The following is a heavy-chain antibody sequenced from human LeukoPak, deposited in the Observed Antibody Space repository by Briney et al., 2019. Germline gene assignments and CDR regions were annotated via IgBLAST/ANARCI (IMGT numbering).Heavy chain of an antibody. D-gene: IGHD2-15*01. Sequence: PGGSLRLSCAASGFTFRRYEMNWVRQAPGKGLEWVSYISSSGSSLYYADSMKGRFTISRDNVKNSLDLLMNSLRAEDTAVYYRARGACSGGNCYDDYYYYGMDVWGPGTTVTVSS. CDR2: ISSSGSSL. CDR3: ARGACSGGNCYDDYYYYGMDV. J-gene: IGHJ6*02. V-gene: IGHV3-48*03. CDR1: GFTFRRYE.